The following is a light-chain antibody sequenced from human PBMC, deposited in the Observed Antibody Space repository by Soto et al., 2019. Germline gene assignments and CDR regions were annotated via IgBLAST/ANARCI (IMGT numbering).Light chain of an antibody. V-gene: IGLV2-23*01. Sequence: QSALTQPASVSGSPGQSITISCTGTSSDVGSYNLVSWYQQHPGKAPKLMIYEGSKRPSRVSNRFSGSKYGNTASLTISGLQAEDEADYYCCSYAGISTSVFGGGTKLTVL. CDR3: CSYAGISTSV. CDR2: EGS. J-gene: IGLJ2*01. CDR1: SSDVGSYNL.